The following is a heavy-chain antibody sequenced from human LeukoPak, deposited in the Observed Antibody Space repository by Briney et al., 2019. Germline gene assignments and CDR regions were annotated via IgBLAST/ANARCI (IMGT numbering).Heavy chain of an antibody. Sequence: SETLSLTCTVSGGSISSYYWSWVRQPPGKGLEWIGYIYYSGSTNYNPSLKSRVTISVDTSKNQFSLKLSSVTAADTAVYYCARGSSPLDYWGQGTLVTVSS. V-gene: IGHV4-59*01. CDR3: ARGSSPLDY. CDR2: IYYSGST. CDR1: GGSISSYY. J-gene: IGHJ4*02.